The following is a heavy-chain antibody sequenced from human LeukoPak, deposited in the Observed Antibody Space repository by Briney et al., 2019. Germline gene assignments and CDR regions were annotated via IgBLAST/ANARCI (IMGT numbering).Heavy chain of an antibody. CDR3: ARDGTAAEGAFDI. J-gene: IGHJ3*02. V-gene: IGHV4-4*07. CDR1: GGYSSSYY. Sequence: PSETLSLTCTVSGGYSSSYYWSWIRQPAGEGLEWIGRIYTSGSTNYNPSLKSRVTMSVDTSKNQFSLKPSSVTAADTAVYYCARDGTAAEGAFDIWGQGTMVTVSS. D-gene: IGHD2-2*01. CDR2: IYTSGST.